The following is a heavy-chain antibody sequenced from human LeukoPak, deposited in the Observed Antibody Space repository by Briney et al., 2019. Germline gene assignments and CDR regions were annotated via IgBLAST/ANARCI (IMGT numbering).Heavy chain of an antibody. V-gene: IGHV3-30*04. CDR2: ISYDGSNK. D-gene: IGHD6-6*01. CDR1: GFTFSSYA. CDR3: ARDRKQLAPFFDY. Sequence: GGSLRLSCAASGFTFSSYAMHWVRQAPGKGLEWVALISYDGSNKYYADSVKGRFTISRDNSKNTLYLQMNSLRAEDTAVYYCARDRKQLAPFFDYWGQGTLVTVSS. J-gene: IGHJ4*02.